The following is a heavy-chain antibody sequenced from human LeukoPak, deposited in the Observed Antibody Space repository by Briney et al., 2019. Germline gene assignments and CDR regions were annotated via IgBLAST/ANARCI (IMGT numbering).Heavy chain of an antibody. CDR1: GITLSNYG. CDR3: AKDDSSGNVDY. Sequence: GSLRLSCAVSGITLSNYGMSWVRQAPGKGLEWVAGISDSGGRTNYADSVKGRFTISRDNSKNTLYLQMNSLRAEDTAVYYCAKDDSSGNVDYWGQGTLVTVSS. J-gene: IGHJ4*02. CDR2: ISDSGGRT. D-gene: IGHD3-22*01. V-gene: IGHV3-23*01.